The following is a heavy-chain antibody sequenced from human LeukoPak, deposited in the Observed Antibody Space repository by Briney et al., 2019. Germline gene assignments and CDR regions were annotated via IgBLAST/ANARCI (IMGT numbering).Heavy chain of an antibody. CDR2: ISGSGGST. V-gene: IGHV3-23*01. D-gene: IGHD3-10*01. Sequence: GGSLRLSCAASGFTFSSYAMSWVRQAPGKGLEWVSAISGSGGSTCYADSVKGRFTISRDNSKNTLYLQMNSLRAEDTAVYYCAKVGYYYGSGSYVGYWGQGTLVTVSS. J-gene: IGHJ4*02. CDR3: AKVGYYYGSGSYVGY. CDR1: GFTFSSYA.